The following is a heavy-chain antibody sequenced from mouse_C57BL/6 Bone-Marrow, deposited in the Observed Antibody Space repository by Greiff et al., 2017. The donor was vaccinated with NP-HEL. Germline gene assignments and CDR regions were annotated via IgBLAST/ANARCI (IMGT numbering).Heavy chain of an antibody. CDR3: TACDCLYYFDY. V-gene: IGHV1-15*01. CDR1: GYTFTDYE. J-gene: IGHJ2*01. Sequence: VKLVESGAELVRPGASVTLSCKASGYTFTDYEMHWVKQTPVHGLEWIGAIDPETGGTAYNQKFKGKAILTADKSSSTAYMELRSLTSEDSAVYYCTACDCLYYFDYWGQGTTLTVSS. CDR2: IDPETGGT. D-gene: IGHD6-1*01.